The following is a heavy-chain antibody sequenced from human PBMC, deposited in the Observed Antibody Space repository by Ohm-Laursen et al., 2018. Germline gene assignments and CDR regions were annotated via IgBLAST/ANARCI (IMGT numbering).Heavy chain of an antibody. CDR2: ISYDGSNK. CDR1: GFTFSDYA. D-gene: IGHD7-27*01. Sequence: SLRLSCTASGFTFSDYAMMWVRQAPGKGLEWVAVISYDGSNKYYADSVKGRFTISRDNSKNTLYLQMNSLRAEDTAVYYCAKEGNWAYYYYGMDVWGQGTTVTVSS. J-gene: IGHJ6*02. CDR3: AKEGNWAYYYYGMDV. V-gene: IGHV3-30*18.